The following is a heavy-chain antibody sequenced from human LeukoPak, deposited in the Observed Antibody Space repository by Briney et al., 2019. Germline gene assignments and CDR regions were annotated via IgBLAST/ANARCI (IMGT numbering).Heavy chain of an antibody. V-gene: IGHV4-59*01. CDR2: IYYSGST. CDR1: GGSISSYY. Sequence: SETLSLTCTVSGGSISSYYWSWIRQPPGKGLEWIGYIYYSGSTNYNPSLKSRVTISVDTSKNQFSLKLSSVTAADTAVYYCARFRLDSLLFDPWGQGTLVTVSS. J-gene: IGHJ5*02. CDR3: ARFRLDSLLFDP. D-gene: IGHD3-22*01.